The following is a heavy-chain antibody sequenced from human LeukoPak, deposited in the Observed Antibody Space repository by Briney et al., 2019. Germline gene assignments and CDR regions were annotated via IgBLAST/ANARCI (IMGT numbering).Heavy chain of an antibody. CDR3: ARQGVGAFDI. CDR2: IYYSGST. J-gene: IGHJ3*02. Sequence: SETLSLTCTVSGGSISSYYWSWIRQPPGKGLEWIGYIYYSGSTNYNPSLKSRVTISVDTSKNQFSPKLSSVTAADTAVYYCARQGVGAFDIWGQGTMVTVSS. D-gene: IGHD2-8*01. CDR1: GGSISSYY. V-gene: IGHV4-59*08.